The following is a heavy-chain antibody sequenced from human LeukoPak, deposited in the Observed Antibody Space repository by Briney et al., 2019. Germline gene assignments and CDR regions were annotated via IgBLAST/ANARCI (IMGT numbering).Heavy chain of an antibody. CDR1: GGTFSSYA. Sequence: ASVKVSCKASGGTFSSYAISWVRQAPGQGLEWMGIINPSGGSTSYAQKFQGRVTMTRDMSTSTVYMELSSLRSEDTAVYYCARGIQLWLPWFDPWGQGTLVTVSS. CDR2: INPSGGST. CDR3: ARGIQLWLPWFDP. D-gene: IGHD5-18*01. V-gene: IGHV1-46*01. J-gene: IGHJ5*02.